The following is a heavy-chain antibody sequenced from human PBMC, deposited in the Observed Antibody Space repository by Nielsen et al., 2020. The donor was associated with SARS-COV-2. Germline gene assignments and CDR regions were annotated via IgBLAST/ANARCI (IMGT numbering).Heavy chain of an antibody. CDR2: ISYDGSNK. CDR1: GFTFSSFV. J-gene: IGHJ6*03. D-gene: IGHD3-16*01. CDR3: AKDYGGDLYYYYMDV. V-gene: IGHV3-30*18. Sequence: GESLKISCAASGFTFSSFVMHWVRQAPGKGLEWVAVISYDGSNKYYADSVKGRFTISRDNSKNTLYLQMNSLRAEDTALYYCAKDYGGDLYYYYMDVWGKGTTVTVSS.